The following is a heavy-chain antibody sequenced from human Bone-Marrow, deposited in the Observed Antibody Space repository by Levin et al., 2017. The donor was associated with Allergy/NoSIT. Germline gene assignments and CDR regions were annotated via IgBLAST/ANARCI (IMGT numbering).Heavy chain of an antibody. CDR1: GFNFGDHA. CDR2: ISWNGAII. V-gene: IGHV3-9*01. J-gene: IGHJ4*02. D-gene: IGHD3-22*01. Sequence: GGSLRLSCAASGFNFGDHAMHWVRQGPGKGLQWVSGISWNGAIIGYADSLKGRFTISRDNAKNSLYLEIYSLRPEDTAFYYCGKDVSHYDTSGYIDYWSQGTLVTVSS. CDR3: GKDVSHYDTSGYIDY.